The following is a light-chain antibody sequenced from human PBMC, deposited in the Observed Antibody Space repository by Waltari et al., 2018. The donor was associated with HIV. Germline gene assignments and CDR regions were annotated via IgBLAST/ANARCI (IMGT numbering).Light chain of an antibody. V-gene: IGKV1-39*01. CDR3: HQSYSTPYT. Sequence: DIQMTQFPSSLYASVGDSVPITCLASQTITSYLYWYQQKPGKAPKLLIYGTSNLQSGVSSRFSGSGAVADFTLTIRSAHPEDFATFDCHQSYSTPYTFSQGTRLEIK. CDR1: QTITSY. CDR2: GTS. J-gene: IGKJ2*01.